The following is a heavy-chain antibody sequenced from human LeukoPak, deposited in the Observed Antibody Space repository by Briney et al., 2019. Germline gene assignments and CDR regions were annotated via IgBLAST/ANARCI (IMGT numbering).Heavy chain of an antibody. V-gene: IGHV1-69*13. Sequence: ASVKVSCKASGGIFSSYAFSWVRQAPGQGLEWMGGIIPIFGTANYAQKFQGRVTITADESTSTAYMELSSLRSEDTAVYYCARGSIPPSAFDIWGQGTMVTVSS. D-gene: IGHD6-13*01. CDR2: IIPIFGTA. J-gene: IGHJ3*02. CDR1: GGIFSSYA. CDR3: ARGSIPPSAFDI.